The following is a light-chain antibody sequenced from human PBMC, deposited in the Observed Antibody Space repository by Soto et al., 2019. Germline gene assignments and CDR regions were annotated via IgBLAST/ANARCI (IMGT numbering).Light chain of an antibody. J-gene: IGKJ4*01. CDR2: SAS. Sequence: DIQLTQSPSFLSASVGDRVTMTCRASLGISGYLAWYQQKPGKVPRLLIYSASSLQSGVPSRFSGSRSGTEFTLTISSLQPEDFASYYCQQLDRYPFTVGGGTKVDIK. CDR1: LGISGY. CDR3: QQLDRYPFT. V-gene: IGKV1-9*01.